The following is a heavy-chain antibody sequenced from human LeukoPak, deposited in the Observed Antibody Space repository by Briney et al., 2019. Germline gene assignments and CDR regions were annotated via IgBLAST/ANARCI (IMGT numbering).Heavy chain of an antibody. CDR2: INHSGST. V-gene: IGHV4-30-2*01. J-gene: IGHJ6*02. Sequence: SQTLSITCTVSGGSVSSGGYYWSWIHQPPGKGLEWIRAINHSGSTNYNPSLKSRVTISVDKSKNQFSLKLSSVTAADTAVYYCARDGIHCSSTSCPQGYYYGMDVWGQGTTVTVSS. D-gene: IGHD2-2*01. CDR1: GGSVSSGGYY. CDR3: ARDGIHCSSTSCPQGYYYGMDV.